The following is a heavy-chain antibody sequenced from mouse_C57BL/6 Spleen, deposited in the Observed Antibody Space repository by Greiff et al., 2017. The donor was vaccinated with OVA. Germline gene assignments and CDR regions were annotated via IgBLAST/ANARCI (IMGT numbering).Heavy chain of an antibody. Sequence: QVQLQQSGPELVKPGASVKISCKASGYAFSSSWMNWVKQRPGKGLEWIGRIYPGDGDTNYNGKFKGKATLTADKSSSTAYMQLSSLTSEDTAVYICARLKEPSMDYWGQGTSVTVSS. CDR1: GYAFSSSW. D-gene: IGHD1-3*01. V-gene: IGHV1-82*01. CDR3: ARLKEPSMDY. CDR2: IYPGDGDT. J-gene: IGHJ4*01.